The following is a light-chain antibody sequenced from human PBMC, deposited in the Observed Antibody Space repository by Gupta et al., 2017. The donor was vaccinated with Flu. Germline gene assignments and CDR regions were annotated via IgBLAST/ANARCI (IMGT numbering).Light chain of an antibody. CDR1: QVIYSQ. CDR2: PAS. Sequence: DIQMTQSPSSVSASVGDRVTVTCRASQVIYSQLGWYQQKPGKAPKLLMYPASTLQGGVPSRFSGSGSGTDYTLTITSLQPEDVATYYCQQADGFPLTFGGGSKVEIK. J-gene: IGKJ4*02. CDR3: QQADGFPLT. V-gene: IGKV1-12*01.